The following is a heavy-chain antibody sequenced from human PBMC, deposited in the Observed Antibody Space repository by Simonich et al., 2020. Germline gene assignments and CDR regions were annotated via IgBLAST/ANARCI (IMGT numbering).Heavy chain of an antibody. CDR1: GGSFSGYY. CDR3: ARHAGFAFDI. Sequence: QVQLQQWGAGLLKPSETLSLTCAVYGGSFSGYYWSWIRQPPGKGLEWIGEINHSGSTNYNPSLKIRVTISVDTSKNQFSLKLSSVTAADTAVYYCARHAGFAFDIWGQGTMVTVSS. J-gene: IGHJ3*02. D-gene: IGHD2-8*01. CDR2: INHSGST. V-gene: IGHV4-34*01.